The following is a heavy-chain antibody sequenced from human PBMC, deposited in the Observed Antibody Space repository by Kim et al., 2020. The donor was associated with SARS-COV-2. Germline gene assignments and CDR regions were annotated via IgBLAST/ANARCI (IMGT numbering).Heavy chain of an antibody. CDR3: TTDAGGRSGSSSSYGY. CDR2: TKTKTDGGTI. CDR1: GFTFSDAW. Sequence: GGSLRLSCAASGFTFSDAWMNWVRQARGKGLEWVGRTKTKTDGGTIDYAAPVKDRFTITRDDSKNTLYLQMNSLRTEDTAVYYCTTDAGGRSGSSSSYGYWGQGTLVTVSS. J-gene: IGHJ4*02. D-gene: IGHD1-26*01. V-gene: IGHV3-15*01.